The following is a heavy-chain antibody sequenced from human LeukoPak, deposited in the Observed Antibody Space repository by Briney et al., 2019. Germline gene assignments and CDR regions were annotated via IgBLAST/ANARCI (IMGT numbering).Heavy chain of an antibody. CDR3: ARGEKYYDILTGYYSSSDY. V-gene: IGHV1-8*01. D-gene: IGHD3-9*01. CDR2: MNPNSGNT. J-gene: IGHJ4*02. Sequence: ASVKVCCKSSGYTFTFYDINWVRQATGQGLEWMGGMNPNSGNTGYAQKFQGRVTMTRNTAISTAYMDLSSLRSEDPAVYYCARGEKYYDILTGYYSSSDYRGQGTLVTVSS. CDR1: GYTFTFYD.